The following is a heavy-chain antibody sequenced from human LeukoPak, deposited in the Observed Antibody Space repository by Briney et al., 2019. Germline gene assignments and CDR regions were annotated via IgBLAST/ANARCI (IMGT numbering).Heavy chain of an antibody. D-gene: IGHD3-22*01. CDR3: ARVRPEMDNASGYFEY. J-gene: IGHJ4*02. CDR2: IYYNGNT. V-gene: IGHV4-59*01. Sequence: SETLSLTCTVSGGSISSDHWGWIRQPPGKGLEWIGHIYYNGNTRYSPSLKSRVTISVDTSKNQCSLKVSSVTAADTAVYYCARVRPEMDNASGYFEYWGQGSLVTVSS. CDR1: GGSISSDH.